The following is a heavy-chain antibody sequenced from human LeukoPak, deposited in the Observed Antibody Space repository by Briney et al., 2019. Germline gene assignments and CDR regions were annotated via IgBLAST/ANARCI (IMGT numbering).Heavy chain of an antibody. Sequence: PGGSLRLSCTASGFTFDDYAMHWVRQAPGKGLEWVSGISWNSGSVGYADSVKGRFTISRDNAKNSLYLQMNSLRAEDTALYYCAKASVEMATITDFDCWGQGTLVTVSS. CDR2: ISWNSGSV. CDR3: AKASVEMATITDFDC. D-gene: IGHD5-24*01. CDR1: GFTFDDYA. V-gene: IGHV3-9*01. J-gene: IGHJ4*02.